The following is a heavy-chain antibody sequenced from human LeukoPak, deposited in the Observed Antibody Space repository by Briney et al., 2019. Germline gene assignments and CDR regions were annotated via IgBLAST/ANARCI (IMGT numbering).Heavy chain of an antibody. CDR2: INHSGST. V-gene: IGHV4-34*01. CDR3: AREGGNRQWLPLDPYYYYYMDV. D-gene: IGHD6-19*01. CDR1: GGPFSGYF. Sequence: PSETLSLTCAVSGGPFSGYFWSWIRQSSGKGLEWIGEINHSGSTNYSPSLKSRVTISVDTSKNQFSLKLSSATAADTAVYYCAREGGNRQWLPLDPYYYYYMDVWGKGTTVTVSS. J-gene: IGHJ6*03.